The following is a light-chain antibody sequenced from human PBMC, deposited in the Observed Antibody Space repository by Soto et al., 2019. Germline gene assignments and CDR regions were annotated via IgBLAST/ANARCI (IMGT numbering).Light chain of an antibody. CDR1: QGIRND. V-gene: IGKV1-6*01. J-gene: IGKJ1*01. CDR2: AAS. Sequence: AIQMTQSPSSLSASVGDRVTITCRASQGIRNDLGWYQQKPGKAPKLLIYAASSLQSGVPSRFSGSGSGTDFTLTISSLEPEDFATYFCQESYSHLWGTCGQGTKVDIK. CDR3: QESYSHLWGT.